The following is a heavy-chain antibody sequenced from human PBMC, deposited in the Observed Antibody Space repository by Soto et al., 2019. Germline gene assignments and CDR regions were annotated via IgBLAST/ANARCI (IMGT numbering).Heavy chain of an antibody. D-gene: IGHD3-10*02. CDR1: GFTFSNYV. V-gene: IGHV3-23*01. Sequence: EVHLLDSGGGLVQPGGSLRLSCAASGFTFSNYVMSWVRQAPGKGLEWVSSISGSGDKTYYLDSVKGRFTISRDNSKNTLFLQMNSLRAEDTAVYYCAKLPLVLALCFDYWGQGILVTVSS. CDR2: ISGSGDKT. CDR3: AKLPLVLALCFDY. J-gene: IGHJ4*02.